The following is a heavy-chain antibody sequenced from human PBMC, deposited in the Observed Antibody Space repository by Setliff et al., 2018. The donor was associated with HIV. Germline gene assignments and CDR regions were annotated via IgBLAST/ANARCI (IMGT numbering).Heavy chain of an antibody. CDR1: GGTFRKYS. D-gene: IGHD6-6*01. Sequence: SVKVSCKASGGTFRKYSISWVRQAPGQGLEWMGGIIPIFGSTTYAQKFQDRVSITADESKDTVEMELSSLTSEDTAVYYCARGSNFPYSSSSDYWGQGTLVTVSS. J-gene: IGHJ4*02. CDR2: IIPIFGST. V-gene: IGHV1-69*13. CDR3: ARGSNFPYSSSSDY.